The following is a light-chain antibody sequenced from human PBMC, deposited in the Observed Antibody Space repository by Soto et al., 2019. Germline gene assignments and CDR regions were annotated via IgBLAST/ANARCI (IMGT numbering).Light chain of an antibody. CDR1: QNIERW. Sequence: DIQMTQSPSTLSASVGDRVTITCRASQNIERWFAWYQQKPGKAPKLLLYDVSSLESGVPSRFSGSGSATEFILTINGLEPDDFATYFCQQFKSGTWTFGQGTKVEVK. V-gene: IGKV1-5*01. J-gene: IGKJ1*01. CDR2: DVS. CDR3: QQFKSGTWT.